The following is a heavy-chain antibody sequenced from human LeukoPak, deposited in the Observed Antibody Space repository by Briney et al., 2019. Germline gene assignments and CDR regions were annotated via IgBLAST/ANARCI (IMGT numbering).Heavy chain of an antibody. V-gene: IGHV1-18*01. Sequence: ASVRVSCKASGYSFSYFGINWVRQAPGQGLEWMGWINCYNGNTNYAQKSEGRLTLTTDTATSSVYMELRNLRSDDTAVYYCARGLDAAAGLANFDYWGQGTLVTVSS. D-gene: IGHD6-25*01. CDR1: GYSFSYFG. CDR3: ARGLDAAAGLANFDY. J-gene: IGHJ4*02. CDR2: INCYNGNT.